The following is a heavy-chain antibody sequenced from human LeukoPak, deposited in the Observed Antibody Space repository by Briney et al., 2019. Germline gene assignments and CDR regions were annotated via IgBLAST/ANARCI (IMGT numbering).Heavy chain of an antibody. CDR1: GYPISSGYY. J-gene: IGHJ4*02. D-gene: IGHD4-23*01. Sequence: ASETLSLTCTVSGYPISSGYYWGWIRQPPGKGLEWIGTIYYSGITHYNPSLKSRVTISVDTSKNQFSLNLNSVTAADTAVYYCARSSGGNNPYDYWGQGTLVTVSS. V-gene: IGHV4-38-2*02. CDR3: ARSSGGNNPYDY. CDR2: IYYSGIT.